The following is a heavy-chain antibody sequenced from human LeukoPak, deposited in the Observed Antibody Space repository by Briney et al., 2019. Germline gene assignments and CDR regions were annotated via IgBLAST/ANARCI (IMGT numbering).Heavy chain of an antibody. J-gene: IGHJ4*02. CDR3: ASSGWAAAGRFDY. CDR2: LSGSRQNI. D-gene: IGHD6-13*01. Sequence: TGGSLRLSCSASGFSFSNAAMNWVRQAPGQGLEWVASLSGSRQNIQYADPVKGRFTISRDNINKTVFLQMDSLRVEDTAVYYCASSGWAAAGRFDYWGQGTLVTVSS. V-gene: IGHV3-21*01. CDR1: GFSFSNAA.